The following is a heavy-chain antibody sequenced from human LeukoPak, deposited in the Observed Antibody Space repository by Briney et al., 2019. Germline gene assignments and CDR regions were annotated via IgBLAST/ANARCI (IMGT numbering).Heavy chain of an antibody. J-gene: IGHJ6*03. CDR2: IYYSGST. CDR1: GGSISSSSYY. Sequence: PSETLSLTCTVSGGSISSSSYYWGWIRQPPGKGLEWIGSIYYSGSTYYNPSLKGRVTISVDTSKNQFSLKLSSATAADTAVYYCARLGTDNWSYYYYYMDVWGKGTTVTVSS. D-gene: IGHD1-20*01. V-gene: IGHV4-39*01. CDR3: ARLGTDNWSYYYYYMDV.